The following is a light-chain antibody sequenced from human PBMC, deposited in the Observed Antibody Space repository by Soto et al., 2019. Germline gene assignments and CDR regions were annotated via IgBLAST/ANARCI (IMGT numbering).Light chain of an antibody. J-gene: IGKJ1*01. CDR3: HHYTRT. CDR1: QSITGW. CDR2: DAS. Sequence: DIHLTQSPSFLSASAGDRVTITCRASQSITGWLAWYQQKPGKAPKLLIYDASSLEVGVPSRFSGSGSGTEFTLTISSLQPDDFATYYCHHYTRTFGQGTKVDI. V-gene: IGKV1-5*01.